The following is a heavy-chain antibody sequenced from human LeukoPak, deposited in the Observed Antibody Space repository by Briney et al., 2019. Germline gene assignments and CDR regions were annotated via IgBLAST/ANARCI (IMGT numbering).Heavy chain of an antibody. CDR1: GFTFSSYA. CDR3: AKRVGATTNPRLNPHDY. CDR2: ISDSGGST. V-gene: IGHV3-23*01. D-gene: IGHD1-26*01. Sequence: GGSLRLSCAASGFTFSSYAVSWVRQAPGKGLAWVSAISDSGGSTQYADSVKGRFIISRDNSKNTLYLQMNSLRAEDTAVYYCAKRVGATTNPRLNPHDYWGQGTLVTVSS. J-gene: IGHJ4*02.